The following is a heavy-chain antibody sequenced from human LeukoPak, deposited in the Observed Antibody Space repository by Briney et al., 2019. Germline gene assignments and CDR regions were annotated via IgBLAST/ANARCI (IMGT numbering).Heavy chain of an antibody. J-gene: IGHJ3*02. V-gene: IGHV3-21*01. CDR2: ISSSSSYI. D-gene: IGHD1-20*01. CDR1: GFTFSSYS. Sequence: GGSLRLSCAASGFTFSSYSMNWVRQAPGKGLEWVSSISSSSSYIYYADSVKGRFTISRDNAKNSLYLQMDSLRAEDTAVYYCAREVNWNDEGAFDIWGQGTMVTVSS. CDR3: AREVNWNDEGAFDI.